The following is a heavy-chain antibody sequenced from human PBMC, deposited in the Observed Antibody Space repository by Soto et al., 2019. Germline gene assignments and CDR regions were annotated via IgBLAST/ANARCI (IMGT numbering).Heavy chain of an antibody. CDR2: ISSSSSTI. CDR1: GFTFSSYS. Sequence: EVQLVESGGGLVQPGGSLRLSCAASGFTFSSYSMNWVRQAPGKGLEWVSYISSSSSTIYYADSVKGRFTISRDNAKNSLYLQMNRLRDEDTAVYYCARDGFWSGYLPYYYYGMDVWGQGTTVTVSS. J-gene: IGHJ6*02. V-gene: IGHV3-48*02. CDR3: ARDGFWSGYLPYYYYGMDV. D-gene: IGHD3-3*01.